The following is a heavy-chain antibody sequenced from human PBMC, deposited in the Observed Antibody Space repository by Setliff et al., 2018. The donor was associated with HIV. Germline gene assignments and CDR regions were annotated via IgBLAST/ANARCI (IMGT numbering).Heavy chain of an antibody. CDR1: GFTFKDYA. D-gene: IGHD3-16*01. J-gene: IGHJ4*02. Sequence: GGSLRLSCRVSGFTFKDYAMHWVRQGPGKGLEWVSSISSSSSYIYYADSVKGRFTISRDNAKNSLYLQMNSLRAEDTAVYYCARAWGVGPAYWGQGTLVTVSS. CDR2: ISSSSSYI. V-gene: IGHV3-21*01. CDR3: ARAWGVGPAY.